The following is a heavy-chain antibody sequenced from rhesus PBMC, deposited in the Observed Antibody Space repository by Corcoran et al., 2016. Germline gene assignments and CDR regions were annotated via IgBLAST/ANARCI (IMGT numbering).Heavy chain of an antibody. CDR1: GYTFTSYY. CDR2: ISPYNGNK. CDR3: TRARILDWEGSTGWFDV. J-gene: IGHJ6*01. D-gene: IGHD2-21*01. V-gene: IGHV1-1*01. Sequence: QVQLVQSGAEIKQPGASVKLSCKASGYTFTSYYMHWVRQAPGQGLEWIGLISPYNGNKGYAQNFQGIVTITPETSTSTGYMGLSSLRSEDTAVYYCTRARILDWEGSTGWFDVWGQGVVVTVSS.